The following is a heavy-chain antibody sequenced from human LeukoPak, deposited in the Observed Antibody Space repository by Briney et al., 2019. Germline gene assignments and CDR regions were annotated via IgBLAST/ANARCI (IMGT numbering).Heavy chain of an antibody. CDR3: ARDGGGNSRPFDY. Sequence: SETLSLTCTVSGGSLSSYYWSWIRQPPGRGLEWIGNIYYSGSTNYNPSLKSRVTISIDTAKNQFSLKVGSVIAADTAVYYCARDGGGNSRPFDYWGRGTPVTVSS. D-gene: IGHD4-23*01. CDR2: IYYSGST. V-gene: IGHV4-59*01. J-gene: IGHJ4*02. CDR1: GGSLSSYY.